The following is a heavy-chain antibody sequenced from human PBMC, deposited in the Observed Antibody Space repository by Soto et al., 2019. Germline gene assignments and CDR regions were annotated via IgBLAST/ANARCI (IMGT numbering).Heavy chain of an antibody. CDR3: ARDLVVATPEDFQQ. CDR2: IYSGGST. D-gene: IGHD1-26*01. V-gene: IGHV3-66*01. J-gene: IGHJ1*01. CDR1: GFTVSSNY. Sequence: EVQLVESGGGLVQPGGSLRLSCAASGFTVSSNYMSWVRQAPGKGLEWVSVIYSGGSTYYADSVKGRFTISRDNSKLTPYLQMSRLRAEDTAVQYCARDLVVATPEDFQQWGQGTLVTVAS.